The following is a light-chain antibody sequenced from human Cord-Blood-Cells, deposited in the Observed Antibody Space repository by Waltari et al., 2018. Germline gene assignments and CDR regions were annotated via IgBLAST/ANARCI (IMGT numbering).Light chain of an antibody. V-gene: IGKV1-5*03. J-gene: IGKJ1*01. CDR3: QQYNSYGT. CDR2: KAS. CDR1: QSISSW. Sequence: DIQMTQSPSTLSASVGDRVNITCRASQSISSWLAWYQQKPGKAPKLLIYKASSLESGFPSRFSGSGSGTEFTLTISSLQPDDFATYYCQQYNSYGTFGQGTKVEIK.